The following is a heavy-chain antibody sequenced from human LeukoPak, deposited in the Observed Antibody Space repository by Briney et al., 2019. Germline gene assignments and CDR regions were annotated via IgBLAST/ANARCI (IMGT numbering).Heavy chain of an antibody. CDR1: GFTFSSYA. CDR3: ARDGDFDYYYYFGMDV. D-gene: IGHD7-27*01. J-gene: IGHJ6*02. CDR2: ISYDGSNK. V-gene: IGHV3-30-3*01. Sequence: GRSLRLSCAASGFTFSSYAMHWVRQAPGKGLEWVAVISYDGSNKYYADSVKGRFTISRDNSKNTLYLQLNSLRAEDTAVYYCARDGDFDYYYYFGMDVWGQETTV.